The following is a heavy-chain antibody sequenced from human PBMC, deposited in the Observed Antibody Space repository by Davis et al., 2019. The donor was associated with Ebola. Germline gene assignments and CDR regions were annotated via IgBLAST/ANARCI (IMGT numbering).Heavy chain of an antibody. CDR3: VKDLYSSSWYLDY. Sequence: GGSLRLSCSASGFTFSSYAMHWVRQAPGKGLEYVSAISSNGGSTYYADSVKGRFTISRDNSKNTLYLQMSSLRAEDTAVYYCVKDLYSSSWYLDYWGQGTLVTVSS. V-gene: IGHV3-64D*06. CDR1: GFTFSSYA. J-gene: IGHJ4*02. CDR2: ISSNGGST. D-gene: IGHD6-13*01.